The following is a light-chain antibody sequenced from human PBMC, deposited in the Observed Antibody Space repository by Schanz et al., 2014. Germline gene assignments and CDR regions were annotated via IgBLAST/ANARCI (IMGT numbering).Light chain of an antibody. CDR3: GAWDSSLSAGV. CDR1: SSIIGGTF. J-gene: IGLJ1*01. V-gene: IGLV1-51*01. CDR2: DND. Sequence: QSVLTQPPSVSAAPGQKVTISCSGSSSIIGGTFVSWYQQVPGTAPKLLIYDNDRRPSGIPDRFSGSKSGTSATLAITGLQTGDEADYYCGAWDSSLSAGVFGTGTKVTVL.